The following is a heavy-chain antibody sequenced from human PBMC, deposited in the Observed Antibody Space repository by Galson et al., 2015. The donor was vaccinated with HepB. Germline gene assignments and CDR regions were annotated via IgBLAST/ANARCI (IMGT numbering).Heavy chain of an antibody. J-gene: IGHJ5*02. D-gene: IGHD6-13*01. CDR1: GGSFSGYY. V-gene: IGHV4-34*01. CDR2: INHSGST. CDR3: ARAAAARPNWFDP. Sequence: SETLSLTCAVYGGSFSGYYWSWIRQPPGKGLEWIGEINHSGSTNYNPSLKSRVTISVDASKNQFSLKLSSVTAADTAVYYCARAAAARPNWFDPWGQGTLVTVSS.